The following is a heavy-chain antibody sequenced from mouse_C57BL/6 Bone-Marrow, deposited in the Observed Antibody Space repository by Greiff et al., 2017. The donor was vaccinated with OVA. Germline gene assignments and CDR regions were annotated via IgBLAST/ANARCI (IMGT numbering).Heavy chain of an antibody. J-gene: IGHJ4*01. CDR3: ARGTTVVNYAMDY. CDR2: INPNNGGT. D-gene: IGHD1-1*01. V-gene: IGHV1-18*01. CDR1: GYTFTDYN. Sequence: EVQLQQSGPELVKPGASVKIPCKASGYTFTDYNMDWVKQSHGKSLEWIGDINPNNGGTIYNQKFKGKATLTVDKSSSTAYMELRSLTSEDTAVYDCARGTTVVNYAMDYWGQGTSVTVSS.